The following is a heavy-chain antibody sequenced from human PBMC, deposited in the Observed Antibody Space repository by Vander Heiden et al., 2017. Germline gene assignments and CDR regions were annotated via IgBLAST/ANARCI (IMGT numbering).Heavy chain of an antibody. CDR2: INKDGTEK. CDR3: ATDSGNYPLFS. J-gene: IGHJ5*02. V-gene: IGHV3-7*01. CDR1: GFPFSLHW. Sequence: EAQLVESAGGLVEPVGSLRLSCAGSGFPFSLHWMTWVRQAPGKGLEWVANINKDGTEKNYVDSVKGRFTISRDNAKNSLHLQMNSLRAEDTAVYYCATDSGNYPLFSWGQGTLVTGSS. D-gene: IGHD1-26*01.